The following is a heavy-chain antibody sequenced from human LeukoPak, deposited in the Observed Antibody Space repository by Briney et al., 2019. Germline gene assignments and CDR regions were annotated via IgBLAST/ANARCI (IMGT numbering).Heavy chain of an antibody. CDR3: ARYRSGSYYIDYLFDY. J-gene: IGHJ4*02. CDR2: TNWDGGRT. D-gene: IGHD3-10*01. V-gene: IGHV3-20*04. CDR1: GFTFDDYA. Sequence: SGGSLRLSCAASGFTFDDYAMSWVRQTPGKGLEWVSGTNWDGGRTGYADSVKGRFTISRDNAKNSLYLQMNSLRAEDTAVYYCARYRSGSYYIDYLFDYWGQGTLVTVSS.